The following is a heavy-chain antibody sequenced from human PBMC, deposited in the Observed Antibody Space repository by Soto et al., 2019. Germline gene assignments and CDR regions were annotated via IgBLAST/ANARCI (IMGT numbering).Heavy chain of an antibody. J-gene: IGHJ6*03. D-gene: IGHD2-2*01. CDR2: ISGSGGST. CDR1: GFTFSSYA. V-gene: IGHV3-23*01. CDR3: AKEGGVPAATRYYYYYYMDV. Sequence: GGSLRLSCAASGFTFSSYAMSWVRQAPGKGLEWVSAISGSGGSTYYADSVKGRFTISRDNSKNTLYLQMNSLRAEDTAVYYCAKEGGVPAATRYYYYYYMDVWGKGTTVTVSS.